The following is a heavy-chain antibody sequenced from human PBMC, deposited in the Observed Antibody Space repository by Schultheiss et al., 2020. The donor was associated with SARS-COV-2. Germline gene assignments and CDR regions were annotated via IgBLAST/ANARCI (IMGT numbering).Heavy chain of an antibody. J-gene: IGHJ1*01. Sequence: GGSLRLSCAASGFTFSNYAMTWVRQAPGKGLEWVSAISGSGGSTYYADSVKGRFTISRDNSKNTLYLQMNSLRAEDTAVYYCARDLRSSGEYFQHWGQGTLVTVSS. CDR1: GFTFSNYA. V-gene: IGHV3-23*01. CDR3: ARDLRSSGEYFQH. D-gene: IGHD6-6*01. CDR2: ISGSGGST.